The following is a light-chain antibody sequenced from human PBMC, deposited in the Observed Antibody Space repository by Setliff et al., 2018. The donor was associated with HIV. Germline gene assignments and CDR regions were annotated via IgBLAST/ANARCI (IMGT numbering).Light chain of an antibody. CDR2: EVS. J-gene: IGLJ2*01. V-gene: IGLV2-14*01. CDR3: SSYTSSTTHVV. Sequence: LTQPASVSGSPGQSITISCTGTSSDVGGYNYVSWYQQHPGKAPKLMISEVSNRPSGVSHRFSGSKSGNTASLTISGLQAEDEADYYCSSYTSSTTHVVFGGGTKVTVL. CDR1: SSDVGGYNY.